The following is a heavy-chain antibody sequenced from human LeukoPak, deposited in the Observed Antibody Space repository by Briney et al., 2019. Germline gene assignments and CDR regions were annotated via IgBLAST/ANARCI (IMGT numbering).Heavy chain of an antibody. V-gene: IGHV1-69*05. D-gene: IGHD1-1*01. Sequence: SVNVYCKASGRTFSSYAISWVRQAPGQGLEWLGGIIPIFGTANYAQKFQGRVTITTDESTSTAYMELSSLISEDTAVYYCARDNKLEPCYYFDYWGQGTLVTVSS. CDR3: ARDNKLEPCYYFDY. CDR2: IIPIFGTA. CDR1: GRTFSSYA. J-gene: IGHJ4*02.